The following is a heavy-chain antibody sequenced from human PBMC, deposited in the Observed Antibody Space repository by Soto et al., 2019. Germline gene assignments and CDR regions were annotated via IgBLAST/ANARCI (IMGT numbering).Heavy chain of an antibody. CDR2: ISPRDGST. V-gene: IGHV1-46*01. CDR3: AIGFCGSRCYYLEH. D-gene: IGHD3-22*01. CDR1: GYTFTSYS. J-gene: IGHJ1*01. Sequence: ASVNVSCKASGYTFTSYSIHWGRQAPGQGLEWMGIISPRDGSTNYAQKFQGRVFMTRDTSTNTVFMDLNSLRSDDTAIYYCAIGFCGSRCYYLEHWGQGTLVTVSS.